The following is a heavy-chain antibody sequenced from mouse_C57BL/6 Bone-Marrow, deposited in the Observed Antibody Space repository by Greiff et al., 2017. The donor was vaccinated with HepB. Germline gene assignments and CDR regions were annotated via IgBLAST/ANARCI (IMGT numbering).Heavy chain of an antibody. Sequence: VQLQQSGAELAKPGASVKLSCKASGYTFTSYWMHRVKQRPGQGLEWIGYINPSSGYTKYNQKFKDKATLTADKSSSTAYMQLSSLTYEDSAVYYCARTLYYYGSSYFFYAMDYWGQGTSVTVSS. CDR1: GYTFTSYW. J-gene: IGHJ4*01. V-gene: IGHV1-7*01. CDR3: ARTLYYYGSSYFFYAMDY. D-gene: IGHD1-1*01. CDR2: INPSSGYT.